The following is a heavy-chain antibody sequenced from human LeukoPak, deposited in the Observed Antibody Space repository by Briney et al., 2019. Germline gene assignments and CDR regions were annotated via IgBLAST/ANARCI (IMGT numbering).Heavy chain of an antibody. CDR2: ISSSGST. D-gene: IGHD3-22*01. Sequence: SETLSLTCTVSGGSISSSSYYWGWIRQPPGKGLEWIGRISSSGSTNYNPSLKSRVTISVDTSKNQSSLKLSSVTAADTAVYFCARGPYSYDSSGALDIWGQGTMVTVSS. CDR1: GGSISSSSYY. V-gene: IGHV4-39*07. J-gene: IGHJ3*02. CDR3: ARGPYSYDSSGALDI.